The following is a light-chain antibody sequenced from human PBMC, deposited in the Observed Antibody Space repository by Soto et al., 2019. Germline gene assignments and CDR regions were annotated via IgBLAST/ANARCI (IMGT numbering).Light chain of an antibody. CDR2: KAS. Sequence: DIQMTQSPSTLSASVGDRVTITCRASQSINSCLAWYQQKPGKAPKLLIYKASTLETGVPSRFSGSASGTEFTLTISRLQPDDSATYYCQQYNSYSRTFGQGTKVEIK. V-gene: IGKV1-5*03. J-gene: IGKJ1*01. CDR3: QQYNSYSRT. CDR1: QSINSC.